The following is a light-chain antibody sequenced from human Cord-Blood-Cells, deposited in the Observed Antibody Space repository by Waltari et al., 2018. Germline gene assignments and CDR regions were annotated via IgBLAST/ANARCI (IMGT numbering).Light chain of an antibody. CDR2: DVS. V-gene: IGLV2-11*01. CDR1: SSDVGGYNY. CDR3: CSYAGSYTLV. Sequence: QSALTQPRSVSGSPGQSVTISCTGTSSDVGGYNYVPWYQQHPGKAPELMIYDVSTRPSGVPDRFSGSKSGNTASLTISGLQAEDEADYYCCSYAGSYTLVFGGGTKLTVL. J-gene: IGLJ3*02.